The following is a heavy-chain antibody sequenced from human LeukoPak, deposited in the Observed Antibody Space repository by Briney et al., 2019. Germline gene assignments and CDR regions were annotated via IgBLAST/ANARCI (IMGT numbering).Heavy chain of an antibody. Sequence: ASVKVSCKASGYTFTSYGISWVRQAPGQGLEWMGWINAGNGNTKYSQKFQGRVTITRDTSASTAYMELSSLRSEDTAVYYCARRGVAVAMDVWGKGTTVTVSS. CDR2: INAGNGNT. CDR3: ARRGVAVAMDV. D-gene: IGHD6-19*01. J-gene: IGHJ6*04. V-gene: IGHV1-18*04. CDR1: GYTFTSYG.